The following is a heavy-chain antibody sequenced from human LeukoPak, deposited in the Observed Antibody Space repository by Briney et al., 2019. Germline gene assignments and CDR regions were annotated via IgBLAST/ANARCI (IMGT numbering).Heavy chain of an antibody. J-gene: IGHJ4*02. CDR2: IKQDGIEK. V-gene: IGHV3-7*01. Sequence: GGSLRLSCAASGFTFSSYWMSWVRQAPGKGLEWVANIKQDGIEKYYVDSVKCRFTISRDNAKNSLYLQMNSLRAEDTAVYYCARDGDTTVVTAINYFDYWGQGTLVTVSS. CDR3: ARDGDTTVVTAINYFDY. D-gene: IGHD2-21*02. CDR1: GFTFSSYW.